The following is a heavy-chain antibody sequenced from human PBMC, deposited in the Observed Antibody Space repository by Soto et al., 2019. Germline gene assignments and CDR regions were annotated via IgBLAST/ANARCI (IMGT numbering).Heavy chain of an antibody. D-gene: IGHD6-13*01. Sequence: QVQLQQWGAGLLKPSETLSLTCAVYGGSFSGYYWSWIRQPPGKGLEWIGEINHSGSTNYNPSLKSRVTISVDTSKNQFSLKLSSVTAADTAVYYCATSGYSSSWPHRVLRYWGQGTLVTVSS. J-gene: IGHJ4*02. CDR3: ATSGYSSSWPHRVLRY. CDR2: INHSGST. CDR1: GGSFSGYY. V-gene: IGHV4-34*01.